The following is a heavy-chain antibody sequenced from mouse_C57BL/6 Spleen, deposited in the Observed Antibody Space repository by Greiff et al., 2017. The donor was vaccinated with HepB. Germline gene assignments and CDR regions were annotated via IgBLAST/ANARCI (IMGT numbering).Heavy chain of an antibody. J-gene: IGHJ2*01. D-gene: IGHD1-1*01. CDR1: GYTFTSYW. V-gene: IGHV1-61*01. CDR3: ARIYGSSYEDY. CDR2: IYPSDSET. Sequence: QVQLQQPGAELVRPGSSVKLSCKASGYTFTSYWMDWVKQRPGQGLEWIGNIYPSDSETHYNQKFKDKATLTVDKSSSTAYMQRSSLTSEDSAVYYCARIYGSSYEDYWGQGTTLTVSS.